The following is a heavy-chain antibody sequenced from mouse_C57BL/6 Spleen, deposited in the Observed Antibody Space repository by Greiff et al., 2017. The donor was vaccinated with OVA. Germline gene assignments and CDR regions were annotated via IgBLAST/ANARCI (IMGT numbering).Heavy chain of an antibody. V-gene: IGHV14-2*01. CDR3: ARGPSYGSSYDYAMDY. CDR2: IDPEDGEP. D-gene: IGHD1-1*01. Sequence: EVQLQQSGAELVKPGASVKLSCTASGFNIKDYYMHWVKQRTEQGLEWIGRIDPEDGEPKYAPKFQGKATITADTSSNTAYLQLSSLTSEDTAVYYCARGPSYGSSYDYAMDYWGQGTSVTVSS. CDR1: GFNIKDYY. J-gene: IGHJ4*01.